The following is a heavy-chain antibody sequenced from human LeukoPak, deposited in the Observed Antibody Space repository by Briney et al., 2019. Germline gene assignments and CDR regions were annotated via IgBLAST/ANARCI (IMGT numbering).Heavy chain of an antibody. J-gene: IGHJ3*02. D-gene: IGHD3-16*01. CDR3: ARGDLHYHDSTRRGFDI. CDR2: ISGSAGNT. CDR1: GFTFTSYA. Sequence: GGSLRLSCAASGFTFTSYAMTWVRQAPGKGLEWVSGISGSAGNTYYADSLKGRFTISRDNSKNTLYLQMNSLRAEDTAVYYCARGDLHYHDSTRRGFDIWGQGTMVTVSS. V-gene: IGHV3-23*01.